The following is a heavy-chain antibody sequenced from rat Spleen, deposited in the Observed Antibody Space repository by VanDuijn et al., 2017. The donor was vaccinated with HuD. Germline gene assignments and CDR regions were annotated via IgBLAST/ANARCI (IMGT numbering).Heavy chain of an antibody. CDR3: ARRHYGYTDYFDY. Sequence: EVQLVESDGGLVQPGRSLKLSCAASGFTFSDYGMAWIRQAPGKGLEWVASITNTGGSTYYPDSVKGRFTISRDNAKSSLYLQMDSLRSEDTATYYCARRHYGYTDYFDYWGQGVRVTVSS. J-gene: IGHJ2*01. D-gene: IGHD1-4*01. CDR1: GFTFSDYG. CDR2: ITNTGGST. V-gene: IGHV5-29*01.